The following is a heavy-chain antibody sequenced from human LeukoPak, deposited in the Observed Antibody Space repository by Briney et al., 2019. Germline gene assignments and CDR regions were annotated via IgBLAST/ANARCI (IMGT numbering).Heavy chain of an antibody. J-gene: IGHJ4*02. CDR2: ISGSGGST. CDR3: AKDGSYYNFDY. CDR1: GFIFSNYG. D-gene: IGHD1-26*01. V-gene: IGHV3-23*01. Sequence: PGGCLRLSCAASGFIFSNYGMSWVRQAPGKGLEWVSVISGSGGSTDYADSVKGRFTISRDNSKNTLYLQMNSLRAEDTAVYYCAKDGSYYNFDYWGQGTLVTVSS.